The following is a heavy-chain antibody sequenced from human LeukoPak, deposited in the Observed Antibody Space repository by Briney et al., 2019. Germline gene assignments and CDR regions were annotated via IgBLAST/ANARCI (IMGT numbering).Heavy chain of an antibody. J-gene: IGHJ5*02. CDR1: GGSISSGSYY. Sequence: SHTLSLTCTDSGGSISSGSYYRSWIRQPAGKGLEWIGRIYTSGSTNYNPSLKSRVTISVDTSKNQFSLKLSSVTAADAAVYYCAKGYSSGWTSNWFDPWGQGTLVTVSS. V-gene: IGHV4-61*02. D-gene: IGHD6-19*01. CDR3: AKGYSSGWTSNWFDP. CDR2: IYTSGST.